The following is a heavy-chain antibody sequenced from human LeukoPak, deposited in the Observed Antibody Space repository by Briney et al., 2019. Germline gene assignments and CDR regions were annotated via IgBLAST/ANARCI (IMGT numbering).Heavy chain of an antibody. V-gene: IGHV3-33*01. J-gene: IGHJ4*02. CDR1: GFIFSNYG. CDR2: IWYDGRTK. D-gene: IGHD6-19*01. Sequence: GGSLRLSCEVSGFIFSNYGMHWVRQAPGKGLEWVALIWYDGRTKFHADSVRGIFTISRDNSATTLYLQMSSLRVEDTAVYYCAREWGRIAVAGGPGYWGQGALVTVSS. CDR3: AREWGRIAVAGGPGY.